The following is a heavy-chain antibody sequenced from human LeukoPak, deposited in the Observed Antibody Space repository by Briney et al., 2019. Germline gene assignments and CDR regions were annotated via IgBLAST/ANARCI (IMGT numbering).Heavy chain of an antibody. Sequence: SETLSLTCAVSGGSISSGGYSWSWIRQPPGKGLEWIGYIYHSGSTYYNPSLKSRVTISVDRSKNQFSLKLSSVTAADTAVYYCASYHYYGSGSYYVYWGQGTLVTVSS. V-gene: IGHV4-30-2*01. CDR1: GGSISSGGYS. CDR3: ASYHYYGSGSYYVY. D-gene: IGHD3-10*01. J-gene: IGHJ4*02. CDR2: IYHSGST.